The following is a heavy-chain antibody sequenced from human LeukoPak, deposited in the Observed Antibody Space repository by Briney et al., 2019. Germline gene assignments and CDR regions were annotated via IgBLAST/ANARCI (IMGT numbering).Heavy chain of an antibody. Sequence: GGSLRLSCTASGFSFSTYGMTWVRQAPGKGLEWVANIKQDGSQIYYVDSVKGRFTISRDNAKNSVFLQMNSLRAGDTGIYYCARIGYSSSCTDYWGQGTLVTVSS. CDR1: GFSFSTYG. V-gene: IGHV3-7*01. D-gene: IGHD2-2*01. CDR3: ARIGYSSSCTDY. J-gene: IGHJ4*02. CDR2: IKQDGSQI.